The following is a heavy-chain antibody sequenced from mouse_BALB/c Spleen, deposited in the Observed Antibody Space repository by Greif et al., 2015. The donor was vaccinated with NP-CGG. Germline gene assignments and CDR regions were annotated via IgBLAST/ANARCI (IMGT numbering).Heavy chain of an antibody. V-gene: IGHV1-26*01. CDR2: VNPNNGGT. CDR1: GYSFTGYY. CDR3: ARDYYRYDGAWFAY. J-gene: IGHJ3*01. Sequence: EVQGVESGPDLVKPGASVKISCKASGYSFTGYYMHWVKQSHGKSLEWIGRVNPNNGGTSYNQKFKGKAILTVDKSSSTAYMELRSLTSEDSAVYYCARDYYRYDGAWFAYWGQGTLVTVSA. D-gene: IGHD2-14*01.